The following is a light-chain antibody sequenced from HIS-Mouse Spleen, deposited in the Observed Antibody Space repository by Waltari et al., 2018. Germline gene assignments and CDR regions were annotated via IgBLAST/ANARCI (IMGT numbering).Light chain of an antibody. J-gene: IGLJ1*01. CDR2: DVS. V-gene: IGLV2-11*01. CDR1: SSYVGGYNY. Sequence: QSALTQPRSVSGSPGQSVTIACTGTSSYVGGYNYVPGYQQHPGKAPKLMIYDVSKRPSGVPDRFSGSKSGNTASLTISGLQAEDEADYYCCSYAGSYTRYVFGTGTKVTVL. CDR3: CSYAGSYTRYV.